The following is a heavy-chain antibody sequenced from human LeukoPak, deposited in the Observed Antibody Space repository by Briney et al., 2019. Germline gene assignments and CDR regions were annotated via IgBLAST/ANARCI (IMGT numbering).Heavy chain of an antibody. CDR2: IYYSGST. Sequence: SETLSLTCTVSGGSISSYYWSWIRQPPGKGLEWIGYIYYSGSTNYNPSLKSRVTISVDTSKNQCSLKLSSVTAADTAVYYCARDNSVRDEAWWFNPWGQGTLVTVSS. J-gene: IGHJ5*02. CDR1: GGSISSYY. D-gene: IGHD5-24*01. V-gene: IGHV4-59*01. CDR3: ARDNSVRDEAWWFNP.